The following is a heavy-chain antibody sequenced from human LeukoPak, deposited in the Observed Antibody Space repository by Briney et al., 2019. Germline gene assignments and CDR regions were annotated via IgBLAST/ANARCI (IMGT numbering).Heavy chain of an antibody. D-gene: IGHD6-13*01. CDR2: ITSYNGNT. V-gene: IGHV1-18*01. Sequence: ASVKVFCKASGYTFSSYGISWVRQAPGQGLEWMGWITSYNGNTKYAQQLQGRVTMTTDTSTGTAYMELRSLRSDDTAVYYCARAGAAAGTPFDYWGQGTLVTVSS. CDR3: ARAGAAAGTPFDY. J-gene: IGHJ4*02. CDR1: GYTFSSYG.